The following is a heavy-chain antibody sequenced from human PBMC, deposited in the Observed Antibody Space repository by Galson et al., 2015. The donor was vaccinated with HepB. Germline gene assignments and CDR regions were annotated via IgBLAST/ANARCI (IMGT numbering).Heavy chain of an antibody. V-gene: IGHV3-74*01. CDR1: GFTLSSYW. Sequence: SLRLSCAASGFTLSSYWMHWVRQVPGKGLVWVSLINSDGSSTTYADSVKGRFTISRDNAKNTLYLQMNSLRAEDTAVYYCARAERFGELGNWFDPWGQGTLVTVSS. CDR3: ARAERFGELGNWFDP. CDR2: INSDGSST. J-gene: IGHJ5*02. D-gene: IGHD3-10*01.